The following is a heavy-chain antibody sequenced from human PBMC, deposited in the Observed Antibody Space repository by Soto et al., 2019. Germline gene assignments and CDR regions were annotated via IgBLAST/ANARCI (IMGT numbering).Heavy chain of an antibody. CDR3: AKSKSSIAARSPLDY. Sequence: GGSLRLSCAASGFTFSSYAMGWVRQAPGKGLECVSAVSNSGGSTHYADSVKGRFTISRDNSKNTLYLQMDSLRAEDTAVYYCAKSKSSIAARSPLDYWGQGTLVTVSS. D-gene: IGHD6-6*01. CDR1: GFTFSSYA. V-gene: IGHV3-23*01. CDR2: VSNSGGST. J-gene: IGHJ4*02.